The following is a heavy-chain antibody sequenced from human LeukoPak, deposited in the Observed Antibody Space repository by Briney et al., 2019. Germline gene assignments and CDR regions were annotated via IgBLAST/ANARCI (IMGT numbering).Heavy chain of an antibody. CDR1: GSSINNNF. D-gene: IGHD5-18*01. J-gene: IGHJ4*02. CDR3: ARDGYSYGTDY. CDR2: IYYSGST. Sequence: SETLSLTCTVSGSSINNNFWTWIRQPPGKGLEWIGYIYYSGSTNYNPSLKSRVTISVDTSKNQFSLKLSSVTAADTAVYYCARDGYSYGTDYWGQGTLVTVSS. V-gene: IGHV4-59*01.